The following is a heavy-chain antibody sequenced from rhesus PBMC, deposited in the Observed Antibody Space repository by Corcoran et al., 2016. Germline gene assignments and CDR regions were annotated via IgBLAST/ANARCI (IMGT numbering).Heavy chain of an antibody. Sequence: QLRLQGSGPDRVKPPRSLSPPSAFSGGSFTSATGCGWHRQPPGKGLEWIGYFSGSSGSTYYNPTRKSSVTTATDTTKNQVYLNVSAAAGADTAVYDCATLVAPNGFDVWGPGVLVTVSS. D-gene: IGHD4-4*01. CDR1: GGSFTSATG. J-gene: IGHJ5-1*01. V-gene: IGHV4-65*01. CDR3: ATLVAPNGFDV. CDR2: FSGSSGST.